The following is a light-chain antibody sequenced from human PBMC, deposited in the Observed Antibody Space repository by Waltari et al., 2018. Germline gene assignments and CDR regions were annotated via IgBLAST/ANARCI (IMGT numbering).Light chain of an antibody. V-gene: IGLV1-40*01. CDR3: QSYDSSLSAVV. Sequence: QSVLTPPPSVSGAPGQRVTSSCTGNSSNLGAGHDVPWYQQLPGTAPKLLINGNSNRPSGVPDRFSGSKSGTSASLAITGLQAEDEADYYCQSYDSSLSAVVFGGGTKLTVL. CDR2: GNS. J-gene: IGLJ2*01. CDR1: SSNLGAGHD.